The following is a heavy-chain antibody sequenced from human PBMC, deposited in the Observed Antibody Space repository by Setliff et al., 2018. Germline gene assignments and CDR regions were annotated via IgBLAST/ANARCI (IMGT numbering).Heavy chain of an antibody. CDR1: GESFSNNY. CDR3: ARGDFTMLQGVLGQ. V-gene: IGHV4-34*01. Sequence: SETLSLTCSVYGESFSNNYWSWIRQPPGKGLEWIGESNHSGSTSYNPSLKSRLTMSVDTSKNQFSLKLTSVTAADTAVYYCARGDFTMLQGVLGQWGQGTLVTVSS. J-gene: IGHJ1*01. CDR2: SNHSGST. D-gene: IGHD3-10*01.